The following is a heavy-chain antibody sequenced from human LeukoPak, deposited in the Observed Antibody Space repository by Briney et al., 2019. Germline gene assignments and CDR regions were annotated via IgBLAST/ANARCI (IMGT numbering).Heavy chain of an antibody. CDR3: ARLYYYGSDDY. CDR2: IIPILGIA. J-gene: IGHJ4*02. Sequence: SVKVSCKASGGTFSSYAISWVRQAPVQGLEWMGRIIPILGIANYAQKFQGRVTITADKSTSTAYMELSSLRSEDTAVYYCARLYYYGSDDYWGQGTLVTVSS. CDR1: GGTFSSYA. V-gene: IGHV1-69*04. D-gene: IGHD3-10*01.